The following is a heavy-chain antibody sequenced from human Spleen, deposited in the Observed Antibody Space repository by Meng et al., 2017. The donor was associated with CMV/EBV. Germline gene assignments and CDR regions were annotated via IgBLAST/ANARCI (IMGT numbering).Heavy chain of an antibody. CDR2: ISGSGGST. CDR1: GFTFSSYA. J-gene: IGHJ4*02. Sequence: AASGFTFSSYAMSWVRQAPGKGLEWVSAISGSGGSTYYADSVKGRFTISRDNSKNTLYLQMNSLRAEDTAVYYCAKRGGYNSGGVDYWGQGTLVTVSS. CDR3: AKRGGYNSGGVDY. V-gene: IGHV3-23*01. D-gene: IGHD5-24*01.